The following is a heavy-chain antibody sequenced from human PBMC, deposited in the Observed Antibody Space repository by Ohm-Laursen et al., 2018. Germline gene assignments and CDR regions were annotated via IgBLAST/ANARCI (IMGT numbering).Heavy chain of an antibody. Sequence: SSVKVSCKTSGYTFTSYDINWVRQATGQGLEWMGWMNPNSGNTGYAQKFQGRVTMTRNTSISTAYMELSSLRSEDTAVYYCARRSGRARPVVDFDYWGQGTLVTVSS. CDR3: ARRSGRARPVVDFDY. J-gene: IGHJ4*02. CDR2: MNPNSGNT. CDR1: GYTFTSYD. V-gene: IGHV1-8*01. D-gene: IGHD2-15*01.